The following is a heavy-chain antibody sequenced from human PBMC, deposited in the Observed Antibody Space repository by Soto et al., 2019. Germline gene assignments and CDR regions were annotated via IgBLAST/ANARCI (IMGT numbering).Heavy chain of an antibody. J-gene: IGHJ4*02. D-gene: IGHD6-19*01. Sequence: GGSLRLSCAASGFTFSSYGMHWVRQAPGKGLEWVAVIWYDGSNKYYADSVKGRFTISRDNSKNTLYLQMNSLGAEDTAVYYCAREWYSSGWYYFDYWGQGTLVTVSS. CDR2: IWYDGSNK. V-gene: IGHV3-33*01. CDR3: AREWYSSGWYYFDY. CDR1: GFTFSSYG.